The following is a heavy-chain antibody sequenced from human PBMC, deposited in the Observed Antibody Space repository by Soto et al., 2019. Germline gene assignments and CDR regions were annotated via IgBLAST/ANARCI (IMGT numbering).Heavy chain of an antibody. CDR3: ARHVTAYYYDSSGFDY. CDR2: IYYSGST. D-gene: IGHD3-22*01. J-gene: IGHJ4*02. CDR1: GGSLSSYY. V-gene: IGHV4-59*08. Sequence: SETLSLTCTVSGGSLSSYYWSWIRQPPGKGLEWIGYIYYSGSTNYNPSLKSRVTISVDTSKNQFSLKLSSVTAADTAVYYCARHVTAYYYDSSGFDYWGQGTLVTVPS.